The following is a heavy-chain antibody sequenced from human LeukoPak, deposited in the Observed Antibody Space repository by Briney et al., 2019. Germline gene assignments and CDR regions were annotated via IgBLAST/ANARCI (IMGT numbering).Heavy chain of an antibody. CDR2: ISGSGSTI. D-gene: IGHD3-10*01. CDR3: ARDRYYGSGSYDY. V-gene: IGHV3-11*04. CDR1: GFTFSDYY. Sequence: GGSLRLSCAASGFTFSDYYMNWVRQAPGKGLEWVSYISGSGSTIYYADSVKGRFTISRDNAKNSLCLQMNSLRAENTAVYYCARDRYYGSGSYDYWGQGTLVTVSS. J-gene: IGHJ4*02.